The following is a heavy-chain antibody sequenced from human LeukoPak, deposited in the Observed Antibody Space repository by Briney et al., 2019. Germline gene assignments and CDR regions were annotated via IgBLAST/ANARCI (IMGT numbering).Heavy chain of an antibody. Sequence: ASVKVSCKASGYTFTGYYMHWVRQAPGQGLEWMGWINPNSGGTNYAQKFQGRVTMTRDTSISTAYMELSRLRSDDTAVYYCARGKVALWPLDVGFDPWGQGTLVTVSS. CDR3: ARGKVALWPLDVGFDP. CDR2: INPNSGGT. V-gene: IGHV1-2*02. D-gene: IGHD5-18*01. J-gene: IGHJ5*02. CDR1: GYTFTGYY.